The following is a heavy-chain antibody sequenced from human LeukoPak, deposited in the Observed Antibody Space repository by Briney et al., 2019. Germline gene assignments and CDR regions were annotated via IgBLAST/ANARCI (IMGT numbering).Heavy chain of an antibody. CDR3: ASEAYCGGDCYSLGI. CDR1: GGTFSSYA. CDR2: IIPIFGTA. D-gene: IGHD2-21*02. V-gene: IGHV1-69*13. J-gene: IGHJ3*02. Sequence: ASVKVSCKASGGTFSSYAISWVRQAPGQGLEWMGGIIPIFGTANYAQEFQGRVTITADESTSTAYMELSSLRSEDTAVYYCASEAYCGGDCYSLGIWGQGTMVTVSS.